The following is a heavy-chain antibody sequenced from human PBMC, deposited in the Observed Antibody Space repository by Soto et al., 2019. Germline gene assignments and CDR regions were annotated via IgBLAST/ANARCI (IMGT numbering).Heavy chain of an antibody. D-gene: IGHD4-17*01. CDR1: GFTFSSYS. CDR2: ISSSSSYI. CDR3: ARDSSPRDYTAFDI. Sequence: GGSLRLSCAASGFTFSSYSMNWVRQAPGKGLEWVSSISSSSSYIYYADSVKGRFTISRDNAKNSLYLQMNSLRAEDTAVYYCARDSSPRDYTAFDIWGQGTMVTVSS. V-gene: IGHV3-21*01. J-gene: IGHJ3*02.